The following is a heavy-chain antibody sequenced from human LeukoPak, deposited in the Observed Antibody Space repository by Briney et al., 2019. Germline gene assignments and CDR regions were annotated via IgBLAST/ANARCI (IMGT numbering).Heavy chain of an antibody. Sequence: SETLSLTCTVSGGSISSGSYYWSWIRQPAGKGLEWIGRIYTSGSTNYNPSLKSRVTISVDTSKNQFSLKLSSVTAADTAVYYCARDSMVTYFDCWGQGTLVTVSS. CDR2: IYTSGST. J-gene: IGHJ4*02. CDR1: GGSISSGSYY. V-gene: IGHV4-61*02. D-gene: IGHD4-23*01. CDR3: ARDSMVTYFDC.